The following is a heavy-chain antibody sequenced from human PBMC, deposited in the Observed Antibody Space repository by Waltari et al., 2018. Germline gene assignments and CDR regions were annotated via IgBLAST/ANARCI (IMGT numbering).Heavy chain of an antibody. D-gene: IGHD6-13*01. Sequence: QVQLVESGGGVVQPGRSLRLSCAASGFTFSIYGMHWVRLAPGKGLEWVAGISYDGSNKYYADSVKGRFTISRDNSKNTLYLQMNSLRAEDAAVYYCAKDFYAGYSSSWYGGSFDYWGQGTLVTVSS. V-gene: IGHV3-30*18. CDR1: GFTFSIYG. J-gene: IGHJ4*02. CDR2: ISYDGSNK. CDR3: AKDFYAGYSSSWYGGSFDY.